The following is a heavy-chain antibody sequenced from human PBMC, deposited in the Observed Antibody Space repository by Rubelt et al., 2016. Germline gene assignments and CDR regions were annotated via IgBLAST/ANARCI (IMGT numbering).Heavy chain of an antibody. V-gene: IGHV1-8*01. CDR3: ARSKALVIDFDY. J-gene: IGHJ4*02. CDR1: GYTFTDYD. CDR2: MNANSGNT. D-gene: IGHD3-10*01. Sequence: QVQLVQSGAEVKKPGASVKVSCKASGYTFTDYDINWVRQTTGQGLEWMGWMNANSGNTGYAQKFQARVTMTRDTSISTAYMGRSSLRSEDTAVYYCARSKALVIDFDYWGQGTLVTVSS.